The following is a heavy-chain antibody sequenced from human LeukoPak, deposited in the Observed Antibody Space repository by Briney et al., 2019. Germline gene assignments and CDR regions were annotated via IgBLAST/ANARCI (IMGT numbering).Heavy chain of an antibody. V-gene: IGHV3-53*01. CDR3: AKYASSGYYYGTSDY. CDR1: GFTVSSNY. Sequence: PGGSLRPSCAASGFTVSSNYMTWVRQAPGKGLEWVSVIYSGGSTYYADSVKGRFTISRDNSKNTLYLQMNSLRAEDTAVYYCAKYASSGYYYGTSDYWGQGTLVTVSS. D-gene: IGHD3-22*01. CDR2: IYSGGST. J-gene: IGHJ4*02.